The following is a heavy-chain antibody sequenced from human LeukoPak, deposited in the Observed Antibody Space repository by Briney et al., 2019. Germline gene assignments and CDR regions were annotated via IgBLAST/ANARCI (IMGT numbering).Heavy chain of an antibody. D-gene: IGHD2-15*01. Sequence: SETLSLTCTVSGGSISSSSYYWSWIRQPAGKGLEWIGHIYTSGNTNYNPSLKSRVTISVDTSKNQFSLKLTSVTAADTAVYYCARISCSGGSCYWSRGYFDYWGQGTLVTVSS. V-gene: IGHV4-61*09. CDR3: ARISCSGGSCYWSRGYFDY. J-gene: IGHJ4*02. CDR2: IYTSGNT. CDR1: GGSISSSSYY.